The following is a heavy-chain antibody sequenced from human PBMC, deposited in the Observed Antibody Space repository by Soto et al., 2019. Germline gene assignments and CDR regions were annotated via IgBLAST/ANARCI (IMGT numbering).Heavy chain of an antibody. J-gene: IGHJ6*02. V-gene: IGHV1-69*13. D-gene: IGHD3-22*01. CDR2: IIPIFGTA. Sequence: GASVKVSCKASGGTFSSYAISWVRQAPGQGLGWMGGIIPIFGTANYAQKFQGRVTITADESTSTAYMELSSLRSEDTAVYYCAGYDSSGYYPSSYYGMDVWGQGTTVTVSS. CDR3: AGYDSSGYYPSSYYGMDV. CDR1: GGTFSSYA.